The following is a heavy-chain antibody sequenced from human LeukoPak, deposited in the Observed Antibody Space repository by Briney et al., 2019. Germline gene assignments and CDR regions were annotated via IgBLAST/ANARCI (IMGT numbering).Heavy chain of an antibody. J-gene: IGHJ3*02. V-gene: IGHV1-69*05. CDR2: IIPIFGTA. CDR1: GGTFSSYA. D-gene: IGHD3-16*01. CDR3: ARLDGGAFDI. Sequence: GASVKVSCKASGGTFSSYAISWVRQAPGQGLEWMGGIIPIFGTANYAQKFQGRVTITTDESTSTAYMELSSLRSEDTAVYYCARLDGGAFDIWGQGTMVTVSS.